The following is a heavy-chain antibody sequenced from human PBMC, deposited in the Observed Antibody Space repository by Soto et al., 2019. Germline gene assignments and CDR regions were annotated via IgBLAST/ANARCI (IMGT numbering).Heavy chain of an antibody. J-gene: IGHJ4*02. V-gene: IGHV1-58*01. Sequence: SVKVSCKASGFTFTSSAVQWVRQARGQRLEWIGWIVVGSGNTNYAQKFQERVTITRDMSTSTAYMELSSLRSEDTAVYYCAAPADCSGGSCYHLGVDYWGQGTLVTVSS. CDR2: IVVGSGNT. D-gene: IGHD2-15*01. CDR3: AAPADCSGGSCYHLGVDY. CDR1: GFTFTSSA.